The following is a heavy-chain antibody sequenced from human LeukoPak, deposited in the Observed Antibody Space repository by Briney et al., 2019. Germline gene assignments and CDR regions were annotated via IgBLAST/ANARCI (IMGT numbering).Heavy chain of an antibody. V-gene: IGHV1-18*01. J-gene: IGHJ4*03. CDR1: GYTFTSYG. Sequence: ASVKVSCKASGYTFTSYGIRWVRQAPGQGLEWMGWISAYNGNTNYAQKLQGRVTMTTDTSTSTAYMELRSLRSDDTAVYYCARDDDILTGKGVDYWGQGTTVTVSS. CDR3: ARDDDILTGKGVDY. D-gene: IGHD3-9*01. CDR2: ISAYNGNT.